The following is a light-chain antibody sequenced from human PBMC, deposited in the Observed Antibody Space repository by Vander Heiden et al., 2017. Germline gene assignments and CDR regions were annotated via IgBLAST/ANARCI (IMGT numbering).Light chain of an antibody. V-gene: IGLV1-47*01. CDR2: RNN. J-gene: IGLJ2*01. CDR3: AAWDDSLSGLVV. CDR1: SSNIGSNY. Sequence: QSVLTQPPSACGTPGQRVTISCSGSSSNIGSNYVYGYQQLPGTAPNLLIYRNNQRPSGVPDRFSGSKSGTSASLAISGLRSEDEADYYCAAWDDSLSGLVVFGGGTKLTVL.